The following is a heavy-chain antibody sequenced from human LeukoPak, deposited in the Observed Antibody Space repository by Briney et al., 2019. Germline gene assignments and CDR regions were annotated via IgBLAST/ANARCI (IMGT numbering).Heavy chain of an antibody. CDR1: GGSISSGDYY. J-gene: IGHJ4*02. CDR2: IYYSGST. D-gene: IGHD5-18*01. CDR3: AREVEYSYGEYYFDY. V-gene: IGHV4-30-4*01. Sequence: SQTLSLTCTVSGGSISSGDYYWSWVRQPPGKGLEWIGYIYYSGSTYYNPSLKCRVTLSVDTSKNQFSLKLSSVTAADTAVYYCAREVEYSYGEYYFDYWGQGTLVTVSS.